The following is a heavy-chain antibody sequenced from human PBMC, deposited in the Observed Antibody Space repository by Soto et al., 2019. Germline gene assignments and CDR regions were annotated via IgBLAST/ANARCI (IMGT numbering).Heavy chain of an antibody. J-gene: IGHJ4*02. CDR1: GGTFSSYA. CDR2: IIPIFGTA. CDR3: AGGSRPFDY. V-gene: IGHV1-69*12. Sequence: QVQLVQSGAEVKKPGSSVKVSCKASGGTFSSYAISWVRQAPGQGLEWMGGIIPIFGTANYAQKCQGRVTITAAEPTSTAYMELSSLRSDATAVYYCAGGSRPFDYWGQGTLVTVSS.